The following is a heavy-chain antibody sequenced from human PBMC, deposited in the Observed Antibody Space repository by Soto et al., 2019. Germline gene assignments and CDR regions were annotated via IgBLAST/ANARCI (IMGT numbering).Heavy chain of an antibody. CDR1: GYTFTSYG. CDR2: ISAYNGNT. D-gene: IGHD3-9*01. V-gene: IGHV1-18*01. CDR3: ARDGPLEFYDIFTGYSSDAFDI. Sequence: QVQLVQSGAEVKKPGASVKVSCKASGYTFTSYGISWVRQAPGQGLEWMGWISAYNGNTNYAQKLQGRVTMTTDTSTSLAYVELRSLRSDDTAVYYCARDGPLEFYDIFTGYSSDAFDIWGQGTMVTVSS. J-gene: IGHJ3*02.